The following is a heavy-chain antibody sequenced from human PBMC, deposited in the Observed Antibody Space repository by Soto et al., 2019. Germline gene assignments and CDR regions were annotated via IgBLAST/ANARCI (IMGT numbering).Heavy chain of an antibody. J-gene: IGHJ4*02. CDR1: GYTFTGYY. V-gene: IGHV1-2*02. Sequence: QVQLVQSGAEVKKPGASVKVSCKASGYTFTGYYMHWVRQAPGQGLEWMGWINPNSGGTNYAQKSQGRVTMTRDTSISTAYMELSRLRSDDTAMYYCAVCYSSSCFDYWGQGTLVTVSS. CDR2: INPNSGGT. D-gene: IGHD6-13*01. CDR3: AVCYSSSCFDY.